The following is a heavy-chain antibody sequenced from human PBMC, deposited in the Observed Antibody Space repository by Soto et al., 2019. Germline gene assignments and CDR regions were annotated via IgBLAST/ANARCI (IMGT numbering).Heavy chain of an antibody. Sequence: ASVKVSCKASGYTFTSYGISWVRQAPGQGLEWMGWISAYNGNTNYAQKLQGRVTMTTDTSTSTAYMELRSLRSDDTAVYFFARALNLYSSSSRADYWGQGTLVTVSS. D-gene: IGHD6-6*01. V-gene: IGHV1-18*01. CDR1: GYTFTSYG. CDR2: ISAYNGNT. CDR3: ARALNLYSSSSRADY. J-gene: IGHJ4*02.